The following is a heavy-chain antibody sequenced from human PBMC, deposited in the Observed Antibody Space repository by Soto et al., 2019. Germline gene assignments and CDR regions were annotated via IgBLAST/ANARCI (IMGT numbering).Heavy chain of an antibody. Sequence: GSLRLSCAASGFNFSNHWMHWVRQRPGEGLVWVSRITSDGKSKAYAESVKGRFAISRDNAKNTLYLQMNGLTAEDTAVYYCARESRDWPLNWFDPWGLGTLVTVS. CDR2: ITSDGKSK. D-gene: IGHD2-21*02. CDR1: GFNFSNHW. V-gene: IGHV3-74*01. CDR3: ARESRDWPLNWFDP. J-gene: IGHJ5*02.